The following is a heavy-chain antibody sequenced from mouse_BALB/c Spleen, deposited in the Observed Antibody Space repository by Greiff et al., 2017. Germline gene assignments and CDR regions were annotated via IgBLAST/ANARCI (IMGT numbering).Heavy chain of an antibody. V-gene: IGHV2-9*02. D-gene: IGHD1-1*01. CDR3: ARDLLLRYGYYAMDY. CDR2: IWAGGST. Sequence: VKLMESGPGLVAPSQSLSITCTVSGFSLTSYGVHWVRQPPGKGLEWLGVIWAGGSTNYNSALMSRLSISKDNSKSQVFLKMNSLQTDDTAMYYCARDLLLRYGYYAMDYWGQGTSVTVSS. CDR1: GFSLTSYG. J-gene: IGHJ4*01.